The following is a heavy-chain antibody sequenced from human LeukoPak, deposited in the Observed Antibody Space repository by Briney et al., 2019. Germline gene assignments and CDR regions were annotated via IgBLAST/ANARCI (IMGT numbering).Heavy chain of an antibody. CDR3: AREDNMVRGVIVY. V-gene: IGHV1-69*05. Sequence: SVKVSRKASGGTFSSYAISWVRQAPGQGLEWMGRIIPIFGTANYAQKFKGRVTITTDESTSTAYMELSSLRSEDTAVYYCAREDNMVRGVIVYWGQGTLVTVSS. D-gene: IGHD3-10*01. J-gene: IGHJ4*02. CDR1: GGTFSSYA. CDR2: IIPIFGTA.